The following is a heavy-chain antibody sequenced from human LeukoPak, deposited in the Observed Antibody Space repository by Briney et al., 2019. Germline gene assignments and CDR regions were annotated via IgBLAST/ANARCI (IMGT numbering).Heavy chain of an antibody. CDR3: ARDIWVGASYSGACDI. Sequence: GGSLRLSCAASGFIFTNYAMHWVRQAPGKGLEWVVVRSYDGSDEYYADSVKGRFTVSRDNSKNTLSLQMNSLRAEDTALYFCARDIWVGASYSGACDIWGLGTMVTVSS. CDR2: RSYDGSDE. J-gene: IGHJ3*02. D-gene: IGHD1-26*01. V-gene: IGHV3-30*14. CDR1: GFIFTNYA.